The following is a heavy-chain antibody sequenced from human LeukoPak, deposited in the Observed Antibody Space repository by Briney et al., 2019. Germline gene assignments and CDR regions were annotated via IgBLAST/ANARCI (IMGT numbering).Heavy chain of an antibody. D-gene: IGHD3-22*01. CDR3: ARVLDFDSSGYYYWESANYYYYMDV. Sequence: GGSLRLSCAASGFTFSSYSMNWVRQAPGKGLEWVSSISSSSSYIYYADSVKGRFTISRDNAKNSLYLQMNSLRAEDTAVYYCARVLDFDSSGYYYWESANYYYYMDVWGKGTTVTISS. CDR1: GFTFSSYS. J-gene: IGHJ6*03. CDR2: ISSSSSYI. V-gene: IGHV3-21*01.